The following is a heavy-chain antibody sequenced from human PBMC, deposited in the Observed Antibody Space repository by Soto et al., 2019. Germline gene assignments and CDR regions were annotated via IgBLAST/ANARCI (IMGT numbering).Heavy chain of an antibody. CDR3: ARCSGGTCYWGWFDP. CDR1: GGSISGYY. D-gene: IGHD2-15*01. CDR2: IYYSGST. Sequence: SETLSLTCTVSGGSISGYYWSWIRQPPGKGLEWIGYIYYSGSTNYNPSLKSRVTISVDTSKNQFSLKLSSMTAADTAVYYCARCSGGTCYWGWFDPWGQGTLVTVSS. V-gene: IGHV4-59*01. J-gene: IGHJ5*02.